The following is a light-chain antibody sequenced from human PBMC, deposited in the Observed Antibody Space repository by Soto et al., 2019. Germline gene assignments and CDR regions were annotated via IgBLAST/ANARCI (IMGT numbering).Light chain of an antibody. CDR3: QQYNNWPPGNT. V-gene: IGKV3-15*01. CDR2: GAS. J-gene: IGKJ2*01. CDR1: QSVSSN. Sequence: EIVMTQSPAPLSVSPGERATLSCRASQSVSSNLAWYQQKPGQAPRHLIYGASTRATGIPARFSGSVSGTEFTLTISSLQSEDFAVYYCQQYNNWPPGNTFGQGTKLEIK.